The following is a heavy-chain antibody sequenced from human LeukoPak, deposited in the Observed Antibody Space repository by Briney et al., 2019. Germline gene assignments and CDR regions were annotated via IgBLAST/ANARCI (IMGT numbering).Heavy chain of an antibody. Sequence: GGSLRLSCEASEFIFSNCDMNWVRQAPGKGLEWVSHISDGSSRIYYADSVKGRFTISRDNVKNTLYLQMNSLRVEDTAVYYCARDPRNVGLAPWGQGTLVTVSS. CDR1: EFIFSNCD. CDR3: ARDPRNVGLAP. CDR2: ISDGSSRI. D-gene: IGHD2-15*01. V-gene: IGHV3-48*04. J-gene: IGHJ5*02.